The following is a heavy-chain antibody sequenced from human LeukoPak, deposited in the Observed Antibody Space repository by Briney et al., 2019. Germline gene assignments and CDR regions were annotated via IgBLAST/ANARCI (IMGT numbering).Heavy chain of an antibody. D-gene: IGHD5-18*01. Sequence: PGGSLRLSCAASGFTFSSYYMHWVRQAPGKGLEWVAVISFDGSRKYYADSVKGRFTISRDNSMNTLYLRMSSLRVEDTAIYYCAKAGASHTAMDFLFDYWGQGTLVTVSS. CDR1: GFTFSSYY. CDR3: AKAGASHTAMDFLFDY. V-gene: IGHV3-30*18. J-gene: IGHJ4*02. CDR2: ISFDGSRK.